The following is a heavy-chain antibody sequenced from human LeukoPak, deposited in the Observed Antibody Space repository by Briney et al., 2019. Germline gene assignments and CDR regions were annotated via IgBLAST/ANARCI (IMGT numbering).Heavy chain of an antibody. CDR3: ETGRTMWELLNY. D-gene: IGHD1-26*01. Sequence: GASGKVCCTVAGYTLTELYLQWGRQAPGQGLEWRGGRDPEDGEMVYSQKFQGRVTMTEATYTDIADMDMSRLRSEDTGAYHCETGRTMWELLNYWGEGALVTVSS. J-gene: IGHJ4*02. CDR2: RDPEDGEM. V-gene: IGHV1-24*01. CDR1: GYTLTELY.